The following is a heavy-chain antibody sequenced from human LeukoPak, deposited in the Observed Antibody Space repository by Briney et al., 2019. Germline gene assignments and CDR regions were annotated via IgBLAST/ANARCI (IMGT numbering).Heavy chain of an antibody. J-gene: IGHJ4*02. D-gene: IGHD1-1*01. CDR2: IYTGYP. V-gene: IGHV4-59*01. CDR1: SDPIGSYY. Sequence: SSETLSLTCTVSSDPIGSYYWTWIRQPPGKGLEWIGYIYTGYPNYNPSLNGRVTISEDTSKKQFFLKLTSVTAADTAVYYCARAKRNLSCPFDFWGQGTLVTVSS. CDR3: ARAKRNLSCPFDF.